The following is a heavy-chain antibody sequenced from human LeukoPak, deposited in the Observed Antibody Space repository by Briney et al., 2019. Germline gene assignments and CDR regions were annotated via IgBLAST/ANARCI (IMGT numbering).Heavy chain of an antibody. CDR2: IKQDASDK. D-gene: IGHD1-14*01. Sequence: GGSLRLSCAASGFTFSSHWMSWVRQAPGKGLEWVAYIKQDASDKYYVDSMKGRFTISRDNAKNSLYLQMNSLRAEDTAVYYCARGKPLRYWGQGTLVTVSS. CDR3: ARGKPLRY. CDR1: GFTFSSHW. J-gene: IGHJ4*02. V-gene: IGHV3-7*01.